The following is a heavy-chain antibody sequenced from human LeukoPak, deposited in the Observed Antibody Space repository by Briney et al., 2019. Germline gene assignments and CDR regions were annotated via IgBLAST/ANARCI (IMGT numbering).Heavy chain of an antibody. CDR3: ARRPPKLAKGFDL. CDR1: GGSFSGYY. J-gene: IGHJ2*01. V-gene: IGHV4-34*01. Sequence: PSETLSLTCAVYGGSFSGYYWTWIRQPPGKGLEWIGEINHSGSTNYNPSLRSRVTISIDTSKNQFSLKLSSVTAADTAVYYCARRPPKLAKGFDLWGRGTLVTVSS. D-gene: IGHD1-1*01. CDR2: INHSGST.